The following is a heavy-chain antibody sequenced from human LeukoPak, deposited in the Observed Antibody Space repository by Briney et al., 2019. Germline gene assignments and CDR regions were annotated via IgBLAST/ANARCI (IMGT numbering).Heavy chain of an antibody. CDR2: IHYSGST. D-gene: IGHD6-19*01. CDR3: ARQYSSRIY. CDR1: GGSISSGSYY. V-gene: IGHV4-39*01. Sequence: SETLSLTCTVSGGSISSGSYYWAWIRQPPGKGLEWIGSIHYSGSTYYNPSLKSRVTISVDTSKNQFSLKLNSVTAADTAVYYCARQYSSRIYWGQGALVTVSS. J-gene: IGHJ4*02.